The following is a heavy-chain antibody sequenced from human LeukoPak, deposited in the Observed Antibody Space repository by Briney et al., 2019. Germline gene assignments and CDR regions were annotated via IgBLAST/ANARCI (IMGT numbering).Heavy chain of an antibody. CDR3: ARGSGILTGYYYYYYGMDV. CDR1: GYTFTSYD. Sequence: ASVKVSCKASGYTFTSYDINWVRRATGQGLEWMGWMNPNSGNTGYAQKFQGRVTMTRNTSISTAYMELRSLRSEDTAVYYCARGSGILTGYYYYYYGMDVWGQGTTVTVSS. V-gene: IGHV1-8*01. CDR2: MNPNSGNT. D-gene: IGHD3-9*01. J-gene: IGHJ6*02.